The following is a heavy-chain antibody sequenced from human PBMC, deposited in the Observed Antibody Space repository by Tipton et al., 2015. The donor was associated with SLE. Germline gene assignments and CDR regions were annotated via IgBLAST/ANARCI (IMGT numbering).Heavy chain of an antibody. CDR2: ISSSGRT. V-gene: IGHV4-61*02. D-gene: IGHD6-13*01. CDR3: ARDLGSSWFFFDY. J-gene: IGHJ4*02. CDR1: GGSISSNSYY. Sequence: TLSLTCTVSGGSISSNSYYWIWIRQPAGKGLGWIGRISSSGRTYYSPSLRSRVTMSVDTSKSQFSLKLSSVTAADTAVYYCARDLGSSWFFFDYWGQGTLVTVPS.